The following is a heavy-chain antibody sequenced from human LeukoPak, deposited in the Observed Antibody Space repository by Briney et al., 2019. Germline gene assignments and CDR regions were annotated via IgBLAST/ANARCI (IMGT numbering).Heavy chain of an antibody. J-gene: IGHJ4*02. V-gene: IGHV3-30*07. D-gene: IGHD2-2*01. CDR2: ISYDGSNR. CDR1: GFTFSGYA. Sequence: GGSLRLSCAASGFTFSGYAMHWVRQAPGKGLEWVVLISYDGSNRYYADSVKGRFTISRDNAKNSLYLQMNSLRAEDTAVYYCARDGCSSTSCYVYDYWGQGTLVTVSS. CDR3: ARDGCSSTSCYVYDY.